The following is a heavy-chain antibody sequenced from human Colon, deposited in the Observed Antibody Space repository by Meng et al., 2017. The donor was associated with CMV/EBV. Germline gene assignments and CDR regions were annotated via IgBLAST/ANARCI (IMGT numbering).Heavy chain of an antibody. J-gene: IGHJ5*02. D-gene: IGHD5-12*01. CDR1: GGSIRSTSHY. CDR3: ARAGYSGVYGGNWFDP. Sequence: SETLSLTCTVSGGSIRSTSHYWAWIRQPPGKGLEYIGSVYFDGAIYYHPSLRTRVIISVDTSRNLVSLKLNSVTAADTAVYYCARAGYSGVYGGNWFDPWGQGTMVTVSS. V-gene: IGHV4-39*02. CDR2: VYFDGAI.